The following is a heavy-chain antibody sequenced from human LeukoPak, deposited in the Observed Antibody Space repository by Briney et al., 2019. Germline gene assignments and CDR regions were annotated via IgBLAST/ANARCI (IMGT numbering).Heavy chain of an antibody. J-gene: IGHJ6*02. D-gene: IGHD3-9*01. CDR2: IYYSGST. CDR1: GGSISSGGYY. Sequence: SETLSLTCTVSGGSISSGGYYWSWIRQHPGKGLEWIGYIYYSGSTYYNPSLKSRVTIPVDTSKNQFSLKLSSVTAADTAVYYCALVYYDFLTGNYYYYYGMDVWGQGTTVTVSS. CDR3: ALVYYDFLTGNYYYYYGMDV. V-gene: IGHV4-31*03.